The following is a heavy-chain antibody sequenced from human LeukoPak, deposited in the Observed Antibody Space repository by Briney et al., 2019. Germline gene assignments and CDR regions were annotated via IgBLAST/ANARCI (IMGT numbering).Heavy chain of an antibody. CDR2: ISSSGSTM. V-gene: IGHV3-48*03. Sequence: GVSLRLSCAASGFTFSSYEMNWVRQAPGQGLAWVSYISSSGSTMYYADSVKGRFTISRDNAKNSLYLQMDSLRAEDTAAYYCASHFSSSSGYFDYWGQGTLVTVSS. J-gene: IGHJ4*02. CDR1: GFTFSSYE. D-gene: IGHD6-6*01. CDR3: ASHFSSSSGYFDY.